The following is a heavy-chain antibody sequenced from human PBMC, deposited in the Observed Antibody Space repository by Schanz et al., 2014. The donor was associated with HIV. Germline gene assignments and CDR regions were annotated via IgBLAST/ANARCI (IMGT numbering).Heavy chain of an antibody. V-gene: IGHV3-30*18. D-gene: IGHD6-6*01. CDR2: ISYDGTKK. J-gene: IGHJ4*02. Sequence: QEQLVESGGGVVQPGRSLRLSCVASGFNFNSYGMHWVRQAPGKGLEWVAVISYDGTKKHYADSVKGRFTISRDNSKNTLYLQMNSLRADDTAVYYCAKGWRGYSISSWVDYWGQGSLVTVSS. CDR3: AKGWRGYSISSWVDY. CDR1: GFNFNSYG.